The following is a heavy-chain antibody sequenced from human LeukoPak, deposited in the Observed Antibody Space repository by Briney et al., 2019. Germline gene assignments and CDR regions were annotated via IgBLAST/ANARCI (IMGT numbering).Heavy chain of an antibody. CDR1: GFTFSSHW. CDR3: VVNIGSGTYGYFQP. D-gene: IGHD3-10*01. V-gene: IGHV3-74*03. CDR2: INGDGSST. Sequence: PSGGSLRLSCPASGFTFSSHWMHWVRQAPGKGLVWVSRINGDGSSTSYADSVKGRFTISRDNAKRTAYLQLNSLSAEDTAVYYCVVNIGSGTYGYFQPWGQGTLVTVSS. J-gene: IGHJ1*01.